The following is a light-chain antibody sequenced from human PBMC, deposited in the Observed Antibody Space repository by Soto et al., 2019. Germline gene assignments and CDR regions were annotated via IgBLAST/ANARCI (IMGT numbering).Light chain of an antibody. CDR3: QQTYSTPYT. CDR2: TSG. J-gene: IGKJ2*01. Sequence: IHMTQSPSSLSASVGSRVTITCRASQRITTYLSWYQQKPGEAPKLLISTSGTLQGGVPSRFSGSGSGTDFTLTITSLQPADFATYFCQQTYSTPYTFGQGTKLEIK. CDR1: QRITTY. V-gene: IGKV1-39*01.